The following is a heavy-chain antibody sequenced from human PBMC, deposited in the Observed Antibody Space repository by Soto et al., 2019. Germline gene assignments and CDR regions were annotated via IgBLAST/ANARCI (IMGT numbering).Heavy chain of an antibody. CDR1: GFTFSTYA. CDR2: ISGSGGST. V-gene: IGHV3-23*01. J-gene: IGHJ6*02. D-gene: IGHD3-22*01. Sequence: GSLRLSCAACGFTFSTYAMNWVRQAPGKGLEWVSVISGSGGSTYYADSVKGRFTISRDNSKNTVFLQMNSLRVEDTAVYYCAKGARGSGYYYYDMDVWGQGTTVTVSS. CDR3: AKGARGSGYYYYDMDV.